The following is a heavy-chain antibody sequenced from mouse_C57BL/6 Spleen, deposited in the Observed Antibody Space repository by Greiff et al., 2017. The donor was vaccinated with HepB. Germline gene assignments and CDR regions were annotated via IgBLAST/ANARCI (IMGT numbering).Heavy chain of an antibody. Sequence: EVQLQQSGAELVRPGASVKLSCTASGFNITDYYMHWVKQRPEQGLEWIGRIDPADGDTEYAPKFQGKATMTADTSSNTAYLQLSSLTSEDTAVYYSTTIYYGSKNFDYWGQGTTLTVSS. J-gene: IGHJ2*01. CDR2: IDPADGDT. D-gene: IGHD1-1*01. CDR3: TTIYYGSKNFDY. V-gene: IGHV14-1*01. CDR1: GFNITDYY.